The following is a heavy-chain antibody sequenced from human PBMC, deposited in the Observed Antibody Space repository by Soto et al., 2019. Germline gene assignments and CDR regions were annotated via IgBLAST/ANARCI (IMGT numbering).Heavy chain of an antibody. CDR2: INPSGGST. CDR1: GYTFTSYY. V-gene: IGHV1-46*01. D-gene: IGHD3-3*01. CDR3: ARLAPVLDFWSGYYSASYYFDY. J-gene: IGHJ4*02. Sequence: QVQLVQSGAEVKKPGASVKVSCKASGYTFTSYYMHWVRQAPGQGLEWMGIINPSGGSTSYAQKCKGRVSMTGDTSTSTVYMELSSLRSEDTAVYYCARLAPVLDFWSGYYSASYYFDYWGQGTLVTVSS.